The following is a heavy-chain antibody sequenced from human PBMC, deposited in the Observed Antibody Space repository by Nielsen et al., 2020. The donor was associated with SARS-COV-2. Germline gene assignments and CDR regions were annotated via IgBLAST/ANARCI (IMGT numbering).Heavy chain of an antibody. V-gene: IGHV3-7*03. CDR2: IKQDGSEK. CDR3: ATQGY. J-gene: IGHJ4*02. CDR1: GFMFSNYW. Sequence: GESLKISCAASGFMFSNYWMSWVRQAPGKGLEWVANIKQDGSEKYYVDSVKGRFTISRDNAKNSLYLQMNSLRAEDTALYYCATQGYWGQGTLVTVSS.